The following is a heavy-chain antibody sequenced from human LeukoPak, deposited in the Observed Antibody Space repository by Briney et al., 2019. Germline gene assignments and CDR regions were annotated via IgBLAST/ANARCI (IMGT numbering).Heavy chain of an antibody. CDR1: GGSVSSSIYY. J-gene: IGHJ5*02. D-gene: IGHD3-3*01. CDR3: ARGTIFGVAFNWFDP. CDR2: IYYSGST. Sequence: SETLSLTCTVSGGSVSSSIYYWGWIRQPPGKGLEWIGSIYYSGSTSYNPSLKSRVTISVDTSKNQFSLKLSSVTAADTAVYYCARGTIFGVAFNWFDPWGQGTLVTVSS. V-gene: IGHV4-39*07.